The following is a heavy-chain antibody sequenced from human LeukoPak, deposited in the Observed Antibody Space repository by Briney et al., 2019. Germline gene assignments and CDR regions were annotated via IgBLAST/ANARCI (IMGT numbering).Heavy chain of an antibody. D-gene: IGHD3-10*01. CDR2: ISSSSSYI. Sequence: GGSLRLSCAASGFTFSSYSMNWVRQAPGKGLEWVSSISSSSSYIYYADSVKGRFTISRDNSKNTPYLQMNSLRAEDTAAYYCAREIATRGAFDYWGQGTLVTVSS. V-gene: IGHV3-21*04. CDR3: AREIATRGAFDY. J-gene: IGHJ4*02. CDR1: GFTFSSYS.